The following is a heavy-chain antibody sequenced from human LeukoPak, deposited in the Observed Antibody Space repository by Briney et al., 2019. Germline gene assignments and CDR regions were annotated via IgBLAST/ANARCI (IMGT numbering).Heavy chain of an antibody. CDR1: GFTFSSYS. V-gene: IGHV3-21*04. J-gene: IGHJ3*02. CDR2: ISSSSYI. D-gene: IGHD4-17*01. Sequence: GGSLRLSCAASGFTFSSYSMKWVRQAPGKGPEWGSSISSSSYIYYADSVRGRFTISRDNSKNTLYLQIHFLRADDTAVYYCAKGLSAVTTRPDDTFDIWGLGTMVIVSS. CDR3: AKGLSAVTTRPDDTFDI.